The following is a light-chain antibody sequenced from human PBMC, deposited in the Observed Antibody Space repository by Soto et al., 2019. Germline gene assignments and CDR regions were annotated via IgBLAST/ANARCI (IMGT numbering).Light chain of an antibody. J-gene: IGKJ1*01. CDR2: GAS. CDR1: QSIRHY. V-gene: IGKV1-5*01. Sequence: DIQMTQSPPTLSASVGDRVTITCRASQSIRHYLAWYQQMPGKAPKLLIYGASTLQSGVPSRFSGSGSGTKFPLTISSLQPDDFGTYFCQHHTTYSPTFAQGTKVHIK. CDR3: QHHTTYSPT.